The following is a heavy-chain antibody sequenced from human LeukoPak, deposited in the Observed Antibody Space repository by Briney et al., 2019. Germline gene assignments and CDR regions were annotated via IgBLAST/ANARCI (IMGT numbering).Heavy chain of an antibody. CDR1: GGTFSSYA. CDR3: ARERVSGKGYHSRLGVVTNDAFDI. CDR2: IIPIFGTA. V-gene: IGHV1-69*05. J-gene: IGHJ3*02. Sequence: SVKVSCKASGGTFSSYAISWVRQAPGQGLEWMGGIIPIFGTANYAQKFQGRVTITTDESMSTAYMELSSLRSEDTAVYYCARERVSGKGYHSRLGVVTNDAFDIWGQGTMVTVSS. D-gene: IGHD3-3*01.